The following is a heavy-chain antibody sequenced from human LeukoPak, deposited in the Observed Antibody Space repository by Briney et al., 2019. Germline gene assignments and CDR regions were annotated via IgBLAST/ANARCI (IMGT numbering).Heavy chain of an antibody. CDR1: GGSISSNY. CDR2: SYDSGST. CDR3: ARVAAVAGPGYFDY. V-gene: IGHV4-59*08. Sequence: SETLSLTCTVSGGSISSNYWSWIRQPPGKGLEWIEYSYDSGSTNYNPSLKSRVTISVDTSKNQFSLKLSSVTAADTAVYYCARVAAVAGPGYFDYWGQGTLVTVSS. D-gene: IGHD6-19*01. J-gene: IGHJ4*02.